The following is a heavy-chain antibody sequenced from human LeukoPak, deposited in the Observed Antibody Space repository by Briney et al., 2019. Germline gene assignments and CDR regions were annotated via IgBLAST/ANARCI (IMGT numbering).Heavy chain of an antibody. CDR2: IYYSGST. J-gene: IGHJ4*02. Sequence: SETLSLTCTVSGGSISSHYWSWIRLPPRKGLEWIGSIYYSGSTNYNPSLKSRVTISLDTSKNQFSLKLSSVTAADTAVYYCARRDYGSGSYPFDYWGQGILVTVSS. CDR3: ARRDYGSGSYPFDY. CDR1: GGSISSHY. V-gene: IGHV4-59*08. D-gene: IGHD3-10*01.